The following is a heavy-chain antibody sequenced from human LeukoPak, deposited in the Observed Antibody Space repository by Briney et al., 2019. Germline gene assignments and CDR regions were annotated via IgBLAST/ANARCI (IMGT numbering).Heavy chain of an antibody. CDR2: ISAYNGNT. D-gene: IGHD2-15*01. CDR1: GYTFTSYG. Sequence: ASVKVSCKASGYTFTSYGISWVRQAPGQGLEWMGWISAYNGNTNYAQKLQGRVTMTTDTSTSTAYMELRSLRSDDTAVYYCARDSPFGCSGGSCFTDAFDIWGQGTMVTVSS. J-gene: IGHJ3*02. V-gene: IGHV1-18*01. CDR3: ARDSPFGCSGGSCFTDAFDI.